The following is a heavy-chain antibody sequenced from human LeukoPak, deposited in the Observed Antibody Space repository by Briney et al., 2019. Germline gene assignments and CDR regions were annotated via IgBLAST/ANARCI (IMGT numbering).Heavy chain of an antibody. D-gene: IGHD2-15*01. CDR2: IKSKTDGGTT. Sequence: GGSLRLSCAASGFTFSNAWMSWVRQAPGKGLEWVGRIKSKTDGGTTDYAAPVKGRFTISRDDSKNTLYLQMNSLKTEDTAVYYCTTCGSSGGSCPDAFDIWGQGTMVTVSS. V-gene: IGHV3-15*01. CDR3: TTCGSSGGSCPDAFDI. CDR1: GFTFSNAW. J-gene: IGHJ3*02.